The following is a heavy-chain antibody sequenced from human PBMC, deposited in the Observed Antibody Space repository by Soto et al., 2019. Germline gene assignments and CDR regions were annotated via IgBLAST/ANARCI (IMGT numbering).Heavy chain of an antibody. CDR3: VLGGLETGYYRDMDD. CDR1: GYTFKNYG. J-gene: IGHJ4*02. Sequence: QDHLVQSGAEVKKPGASAKVSCKASGYTFKNYGINWVRQAPGRGLEWVEWISAYNGDTSYAQQFQGRRTVTSETLTNTAYMELRRLRPDDTAVYFCVLGGLETGYYRDMDDGGQGTLVSVSS. D-gene: IGHD3-9*01. V-gene: IGHV1-18*04. CDR2: ISAYNGDT.